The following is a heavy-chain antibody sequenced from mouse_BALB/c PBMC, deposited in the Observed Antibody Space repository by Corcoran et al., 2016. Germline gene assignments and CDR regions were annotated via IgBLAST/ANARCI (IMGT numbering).Heavy chain of an antibody. CDR1: GYTFTNYG. J-gene: IGHJ2*01. CDR2: INTYTGEP. CDR3: ARGTATFDY. D-gene: IGHD1-2*01. V-gene: IGHV9-1*02. Sequence: QIQLVQSGPELKKPGETVKISCKASGYTFTNYGMNWVKQAPGKGLKWMGWINTYTGEPTYADDFKGRFAFSLETSASTAYLQINNLKNVDMATYFCARGTATFDYWGQGTTLTVSS.